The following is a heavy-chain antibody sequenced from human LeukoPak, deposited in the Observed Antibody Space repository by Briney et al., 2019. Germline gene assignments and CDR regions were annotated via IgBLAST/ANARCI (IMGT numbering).Heavy chain of an antibody. D-gene: IGHD5-24*01. Sequence: ASVKVSFKASGYTFTDYYLHWVRQAPGQGLEWMGWINPDSGGTNYAQTFQGRVTMTRDTSITTAYLELSRLRSDDTAVYYCARIGYNHYFDYWGQGTLVTVSS. CDR2: INPDSGGT. J-gene: IGHJ4*02. CDR3: ARIGYNHYFDY. V-gene: IGHV1-2*02. CDR1: GYTFTDYY.